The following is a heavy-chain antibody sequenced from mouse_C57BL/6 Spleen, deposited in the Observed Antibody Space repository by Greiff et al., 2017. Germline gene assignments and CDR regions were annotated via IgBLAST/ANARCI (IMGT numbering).Heavy chain of an antibody. CDR3: ARGPYLEGFAY. J-gene: IGHJ3*01. CDR1: GSNFTTTY. D-gene: IGHD5-1*01. CDR2: FDPSNGHT. Sequence: VQLQQSVAELVRPGASVKLSCTASGSNFTTTYMHWVKQRPEQGLEWIGRFDPSNGHTKYAPKFQGKATIAADTSSNTAYLQLSSLTSEDTAIYYCARGPYLEGFAYWGQGTLVTVSA. V-gene: IGHV14-3*01.